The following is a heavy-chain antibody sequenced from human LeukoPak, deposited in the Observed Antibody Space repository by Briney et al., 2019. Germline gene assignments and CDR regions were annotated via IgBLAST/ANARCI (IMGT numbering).Heavy chain of an antibody. CDR3: AGVRGGYNKN. D-gene: IGHD5-24*01. J-gene: IGHJ4*02. CDR1: GFTFSSYA. CDR2: MSGSGGST. Sequence: GGSLRLSCAASGFTFSSYAMSWVRQAPGKGLEWVSAMSGSGGSTYYADSVKGRFTISRDNSKSTLYLQMNSLRAEDTAVYYCAGVRGGYNKNWGQGTPVSVST. V-gene: IGHV3-23*01.